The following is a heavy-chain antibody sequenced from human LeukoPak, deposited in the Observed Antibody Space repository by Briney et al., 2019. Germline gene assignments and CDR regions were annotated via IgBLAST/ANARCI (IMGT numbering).Heavy chain of an antibody. CDR1: GFTFSTYA. CDR3: AKDAFNMNGIWDAFDI. J-gene: IGHJ3*02. V-gene: IGHV3-23*01. CDR2: IGGGDDDR. D-gene: IGHD3-22*01. Sequence: GGSLSLSCAASGFTFSTYAMNWVRQAPGKGLEGVSGIGGGDDDRYYADSVKGRFTISRDNSKSTLFLQMNSLRAEDTAIYYCAKDAFNMNGIWDAFDIWGQGTMITVSS.